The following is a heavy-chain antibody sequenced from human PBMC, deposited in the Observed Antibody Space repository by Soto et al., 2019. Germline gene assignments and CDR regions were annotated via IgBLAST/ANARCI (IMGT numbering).Heavy chain of an antibody. CDR2: IIPSDGTT. D-gene: IGHD3-3*01. J-gene: IGHJ4*02. CDR3: ARSFTKSRRGGVAFDY. Sequence: QVQLVQSGAEVKTPGSSVTVSCTTSGGIISSFAINWVRPAPGQGLEWMGGIIPSDGTTKYAGNFQGRVTITADASTSPAYMDLSSLRPEDTAVYYCARSFTKSRRGGVAFDYWGQGTLLTVSP. V-gene: IGHV1-69*01. CDR1: GGIISSFA.